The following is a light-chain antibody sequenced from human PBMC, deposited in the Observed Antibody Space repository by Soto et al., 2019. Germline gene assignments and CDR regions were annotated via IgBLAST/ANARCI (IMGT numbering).Light chain of an antibody. CDR3: LQHYAYPWT. Sequence: DIQMTQSPSAVSASVGDRVTITCRASQDISRFLAWFQQNPGKVPKRLVYLATALQNGAPSRFSGSGSGTEFNFTISSLQPEDFATYYCLQHYAYPWTFRQGTKVDIK. CDR2: LAT. CDR1: QDISRF. V-gene: IGKV1-17*03. J-gene: IGKJ1*01.